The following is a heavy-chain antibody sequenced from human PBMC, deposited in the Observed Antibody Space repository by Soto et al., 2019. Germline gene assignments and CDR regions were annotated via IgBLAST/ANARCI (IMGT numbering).Heavy chain of an antibody. V-gene: IGHV1-18*01. CDR2: ISAYNDNL. CDR1: GYTFTHYA. CDR3: ARFDWLSAWFDP. D-gene: IGHD3-9*01. Sequence: QAQLVQSGAEVKKPGASVKVSCTTSGYTFTHYAVSWVRQAPGQGLEWVGWISAYNDNLRYAQKFQGRVTMTTDPAMSTVYMELRSLRSDDTAVYYCARFDWLSAWFDPWGQGTPITVSS. J-gene: IGHJ5*02.